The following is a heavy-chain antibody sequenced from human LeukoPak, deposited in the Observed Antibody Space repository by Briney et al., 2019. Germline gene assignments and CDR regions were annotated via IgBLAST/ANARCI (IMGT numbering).Heavy chain of an antibody. Sequence: PSETLSLTCTVSGYSIISGFSWGWFRQSPGKVLEWLGAISYNGITDYNPSLKSRVTISRDTSKNQFSLWLTSVTAADTALYYCAREGAVPGIDPWGQGTLVTVPS. CDR2: ISYNGIT. CDR3: AREGAVPGIDP. CDR1: GYSIISGFS. V-gene: IGHV4-38-2*02. D-gene: IGHD3-16*01. J-gene: IGHJ5*02.